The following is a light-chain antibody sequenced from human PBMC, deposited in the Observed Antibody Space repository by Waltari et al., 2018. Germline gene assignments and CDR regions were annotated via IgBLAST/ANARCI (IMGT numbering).Light chain of an antibody. Sequence: QAAPTSPPSVSGSPGPSLTISCPGSNSDVGNHHLFSGYQKRPGKAPKLIIYEVTNRPSGISDRFSGFKTGNTASLTISGLQAEDEADYYCCSYAGSWIWVFGGGTELTVL. CDR1: NSDVGNHHL. J-gene: IGLJ3*02. CDR3: CSYAGSWIWV. CDR2: EVT. V-gene: IGLV2-23*02.